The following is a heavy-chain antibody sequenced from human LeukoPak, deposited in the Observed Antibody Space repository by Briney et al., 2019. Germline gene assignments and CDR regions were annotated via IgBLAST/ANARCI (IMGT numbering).Heavy chain of an antibody. Sequence: PGGSLRLSCAASEFTFTSYAMSWVRQAPGKGLEWVSTIRGSGGSTYYADSVKGRFTISRDNSKNALYLQMNSLRAEDTAVYYCAISSTRYFFDYWGQGTLVTVSS. D-gene: IGHD3-16*02. J-gene: IGHJ4*02. CDR2: IRGSGGST. CDR1: EFTFTSYA. CDR3: AISSTRYFFDY. V-gene: IGHV3-23*01.